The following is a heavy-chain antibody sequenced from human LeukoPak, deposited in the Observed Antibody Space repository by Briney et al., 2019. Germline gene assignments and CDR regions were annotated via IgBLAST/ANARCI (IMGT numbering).Heavy chain of an antibody. V-gene: IGHV3-7*01. CDR3: ARGQLKYDILTGYYTDYYYYGMDV. Sequence: PGGSLRLSCAASGFTFSSYWMSWVRQAPGKGLEWVANIKQDGSEKYYVDSVKGRFTISRDNAKNSLYLQMNSLRAEDTAVYYCARGQLKYDILTGYYTDYYYYGMDVWGQGTTVTVSS. J-gene: IGHJ6*02. CDR2: IKQDGSEK. CDR1: GFTFSSYW. D-gene: IGHD3-9*01.